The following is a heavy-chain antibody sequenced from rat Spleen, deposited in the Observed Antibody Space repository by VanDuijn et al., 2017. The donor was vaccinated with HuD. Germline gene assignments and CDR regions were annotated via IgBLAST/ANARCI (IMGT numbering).Heavy chain of an antibody. V-gene: IGHV5S13*01. CDR1: GFTFSDYN. Sequence: EVQLVESGGGVVQPGRSLKFSCVASGFTFSDYNMAWVRQAPKKGLEWVATISTGGGNTYYRDSVKGRFTISRDNAKNTQYLQMDSLRSEDTATYYCTREDWVFDYWGQGVMVTVSS. CDR2: ISTGGGNT. D-gene: IGHD5-1*01. CDR3: TREDWVFDY. J-gene: IGHJ2*01.